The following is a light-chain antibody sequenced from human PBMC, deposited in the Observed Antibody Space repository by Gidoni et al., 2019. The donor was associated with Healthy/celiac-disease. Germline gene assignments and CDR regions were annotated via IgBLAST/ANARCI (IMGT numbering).Light chain of an antibody. Sequence: EIVLTQSPGTLSLSPGERATLSCRASQSVSSSYLAWYQQKPGQAPRLLIYGASSRATGIPDRFSGSGSGTDFTLTISRLEPEDVAVYYCQQYGSSLLTFGGXTKVEIK. CDR3: QQYGSSLLT. CDR2: GAS. V-gene: IGKV3-20*01. CDR1: QSVSSSY. J-gene: IGKJ4*01.